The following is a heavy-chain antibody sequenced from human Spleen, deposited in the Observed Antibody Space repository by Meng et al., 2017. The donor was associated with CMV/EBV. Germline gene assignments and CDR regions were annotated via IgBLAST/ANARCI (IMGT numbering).Heavy chain of an antibody. D-gene: IGHD3-16*01. J-gene: IGHJ5*02. CDR3: ATLYEGFNP. V-gene: IGHV4-30-4*08. CDR2: IYYSGST. CDR1: GGSISRGDYY. Sequence: LTCTVSGGSISRGDYYWSWVRQPPGKGLECIGYIYYSGSTYYNPSLKSRLTISLDTSKNQFSLKLSSVTAADTAVYYCATLYEGFNPWGQGTLVTVSS.